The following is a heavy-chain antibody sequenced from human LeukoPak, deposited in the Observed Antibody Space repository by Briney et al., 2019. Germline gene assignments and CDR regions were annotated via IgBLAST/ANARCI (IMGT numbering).Heavy chain of an antibody. D-gene: IGHD3-9*01. J-gene: IGHJ3*02. Sequence: SEALSLTCTVSGGSISSGSYYWSWIRQPAGKGLEWIGRIYTSGSTNYNPSLKSRVTISVDTSKNRFSLKLSSVTAADTAVYYCARSDARITYYDILPGAFDIWGQGTMVTVSS. V-gene: IGHV4-61*02. CDR2: IYTSGST. CDR3: ARSDARITYYDILPGAFDI. CDR1: GGSISSGSYY.